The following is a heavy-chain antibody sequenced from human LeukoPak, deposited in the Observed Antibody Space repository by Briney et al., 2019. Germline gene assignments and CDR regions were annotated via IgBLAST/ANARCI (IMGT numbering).Heavy chain of an antibody. CDR1: YGSISDISYY. CDR2: IYYSGRT. D-gene: IGHD6-19*01. V-gene: IGHV4-39*07. CDR3: ARLIAVAAIWFDP. Sequence: SETLSLTCTVSYGSISDISYYWGWIRQPPGKGLEWIGSIYYSGRTYYNSSLKSRVTISVDTSKNQFSLKVTSVTAADTAVYYCARLIAVAAIWFDPWGQGTLVTVSS. J-gene: IGHJ5*02.